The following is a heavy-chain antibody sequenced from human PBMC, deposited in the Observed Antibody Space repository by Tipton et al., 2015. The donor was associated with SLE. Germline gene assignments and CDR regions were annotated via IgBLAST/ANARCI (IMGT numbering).Heavy chain of an antibody. V-gene: IGHV4-39*07. J-gene: IGHJ5*02. CDR2: VYYTGNT. CDR1: GAPVTHSTRF. Sequence: TLSLTCSVSGAPVTHSTRFWGWVRQPPGKGLEWIASVYYTGNTYYNPSLKSRVTISLDTKTHFSLRLSSVTAADTAVYYCARGVPMLYDFRSASWLGPFDAWGQGNLVVVSS. CDR3: ARGVPMLYDFRSASWLGPFDA. D-gene: IGHD3-3*01.